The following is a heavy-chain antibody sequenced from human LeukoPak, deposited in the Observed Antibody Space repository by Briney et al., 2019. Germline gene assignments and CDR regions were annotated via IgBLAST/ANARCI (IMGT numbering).Heavy chain of an antibody. CDR2: ISSSSTI. CDR1: GFTFSSYS. V-gene: IGHV3-48*04. CDR3: ASGNNDY. Sequence: GGSLRLSCAASGFTFSSYSMNWVRQAPGKGLEWVSYISSSSTIYYADSVKGRFTISRDNAKNSLYLQMNSLRAEDTAVYYCASGNNDYWGQGTLVTVSS. J-gene: IGHJ4*02. D-gene: IGHD1/OR15-1a*01.